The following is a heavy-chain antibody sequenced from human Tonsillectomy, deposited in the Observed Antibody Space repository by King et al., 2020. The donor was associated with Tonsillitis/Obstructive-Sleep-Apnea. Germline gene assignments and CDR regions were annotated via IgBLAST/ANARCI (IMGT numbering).Heavy chain of an antibody. D-gene: IGHD6-6*01. V-gene: IGHV3-15*01. CDR2: IKSKTDGGTT. J-gene: IGHJ6*03. CDR3: TSDGRSAYMDV. CDR1: GFTFSNAW. Sequence: VQLVESGGGLVKPGGSLRISCAASGFTFSNAWMSWVRQAPGKGLEWVGRIKSKTDGGTTDYAAPVKGRFTISRDDSKNTLSLQMNSLKTEDTAVYYCTSDGRSAYMDVWGKGTTVTVSS.